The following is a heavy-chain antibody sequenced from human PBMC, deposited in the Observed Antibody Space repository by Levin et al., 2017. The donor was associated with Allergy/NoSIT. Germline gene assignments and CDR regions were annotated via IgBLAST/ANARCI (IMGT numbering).Heavy chain of an antibody. CDR3: ARESWKNWRAFDY. CDR1: GFTVSSNY. CDR2: IYSGGST. J-gene: IGHJ4*02. D-gene: IGHD1/OR15-1a*01. Sequence: SGGSLRLSCAASGFTVSSNYMSWVRQAPGKGLEWVSVIYSGGSTYYADSVKARFTISRDNSKNTLYLQMNSLRAEDTAVYYCARESWKNWRAFDYWGQGTLVTVSS. V-gene: IGHV3-53*01.